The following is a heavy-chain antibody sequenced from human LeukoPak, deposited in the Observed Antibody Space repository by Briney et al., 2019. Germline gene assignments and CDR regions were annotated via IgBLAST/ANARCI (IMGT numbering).Heavy chain of an antibody. Sequence: ASVKVSCKASGYTFTGYYMHWVRQAPGQGLEWMGWINPNSGGTNYAQKFQGRVTMTRETSISTAYMELSRLRSDDTAVYYCARGSGWYYSYNYYGMDVWGQGTTVTVSS. CDR3: ARGSGWYYSYNYYGMDV. CDR1: GYTFTGYY. V-gene: IGHV1-2*02. J-gene: IGHJ6*02. D-gene: IGHD6-19*01. CDR2: INPNSGGT.